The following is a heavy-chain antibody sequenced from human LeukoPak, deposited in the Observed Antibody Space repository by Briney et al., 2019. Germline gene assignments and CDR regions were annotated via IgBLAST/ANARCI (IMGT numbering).Heavy chain of an antibody. Sequence: GASVKVSCKAFGYTFTSNYMHWVRQAPGQGPEWMGVISPSGGSTTYAQKFQGRVTMTRDTSISTAYMELSRLRSDDTAVYYCARGPDYYGSGSWSFDPWGQGTLVTVSS. J-gene: IGHJ5*02. CDR1: GYTFTSNY. V-gene: IGHV1-2*02. CDR3: ARGPDYYGSGSWSFDP. CDR2: ISPSGGST. D-gene: IGHD3-10*01.